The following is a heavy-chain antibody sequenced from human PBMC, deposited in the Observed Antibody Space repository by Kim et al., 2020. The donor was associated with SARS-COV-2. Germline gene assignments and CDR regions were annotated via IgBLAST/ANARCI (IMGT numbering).Heavy chain of an antibody. CDR2: ISGSGGST. Sequence: GGSLRLSCAASGFTFSSYAMSWVRQAPGKGLEWVSAISGSGGSTYYADSVKGRFIISRDNSKNTLYLQMNSLRAEDTAVYYCAKEWFGDFRRGYYYYGMDVWGQGTTVTVSS. CDR1: GFTFSSYA. J-gene: IGHJ6*02. D-gene: IGHD3-10*01. CDR3: AKEWFGDFRRGYYYYGMDV. V-gene: IGHV3-23*01.